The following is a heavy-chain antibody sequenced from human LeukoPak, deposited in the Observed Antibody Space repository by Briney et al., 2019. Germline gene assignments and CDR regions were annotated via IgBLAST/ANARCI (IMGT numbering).Heavy chain of an antibody. V-gene: IGHV3-11*01. Sequence: GGSLRLSCAASGVSFSDCYMSWIRQAQGKGLEWVSYISSSGSTIYYADSVKGRFTISRDNAKNSLYLQMNSLRAEDTAVYYCARELKPTYYDILTGSGYWGQGTLVTVSS. CDR3: ARELKPTYYDILTGSGY. J-gene: IGHJ4*02. CDR1: GVSFSDCY. CDR2: ISSSGSTI. D-gene: IGHD3-9*01.